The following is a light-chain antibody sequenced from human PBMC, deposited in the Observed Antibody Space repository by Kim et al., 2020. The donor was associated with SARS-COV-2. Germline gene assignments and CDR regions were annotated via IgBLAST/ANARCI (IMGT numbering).Light chain of an antibody. CDR2: KAS. J-gene: IGKJ1*01. CDR3: QQYSSSWT. V-gene: IGKV1-5*03. CDR1: QSISSW. Sequence: ASVGDGVTITCRASQSISSWLAWYQQKPGKAPNLLIYKASSLESGVPSRFSGSGSGTEFTLTISSLQPDDFATYYCQQYSSSWTFGQGTKVDIK.